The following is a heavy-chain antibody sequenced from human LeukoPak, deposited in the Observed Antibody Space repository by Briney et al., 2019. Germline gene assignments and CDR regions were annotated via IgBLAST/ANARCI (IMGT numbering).Heavy chain of an antibody. Sequence: GASVKVSCKASGYTFTGYYMRWVRQAPGQGLEWMGWVNTNSDGPNYAQKFQGRVTMTRDTSIRTAYMELSRLRSDDTAVYYCARDQEVGATNLDYWGQGTLVTVSS. V-gene: IGHV1-2*02. D-gene: IGHD1-26*01. CDR1: GYTFTGYY. CDR2: VNTNSDGP. J-gene: IGHJ4*02. CDR3: ARDQEVGATNLDY.